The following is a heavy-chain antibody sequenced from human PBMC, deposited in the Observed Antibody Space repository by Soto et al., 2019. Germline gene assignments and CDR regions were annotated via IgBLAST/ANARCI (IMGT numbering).Heavy chain of an antibody. CDR1: GFTFSSYG. J-gene: IGHJ6*02. V-gene: IGHV3-33*01. D-gene: IGHD2-15*01. CDR3: ARDRLVAATPHYYYYGMDV. Sequence: GSLRLSCAASGFTFSSYGMHWVRQAPGKGLEWVAVIWYDGSNKYYADSVKGRFTISRDNSKNTPYLQMNSLRAEDTAVYYCARDRLVAATPHYYYYGMDVWGQGTTVTVSS. CDR2: IWYDGSNK.